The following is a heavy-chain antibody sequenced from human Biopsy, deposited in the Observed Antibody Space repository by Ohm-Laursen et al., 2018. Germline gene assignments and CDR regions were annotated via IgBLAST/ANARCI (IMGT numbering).Heavy chain of an antibody. CDR2: VYYTGST. CDR1: GDSISSYY. V-gene: IGHV4-59*01. J-gene: IGHJ4*02. Sequence: GTLSLTCTVSGDSISSYYWSWIRQPPGKGLQWIGYVYYTGSTDYNPPLQNRVTMSVDTSKNQFSLKLSSVIAADTAVYYCARGRRTSGWPYFANWGQGTLVIVSS. D-gene: IGHD6-19*01. CDR3: ARGRRTSGWPYFAN.